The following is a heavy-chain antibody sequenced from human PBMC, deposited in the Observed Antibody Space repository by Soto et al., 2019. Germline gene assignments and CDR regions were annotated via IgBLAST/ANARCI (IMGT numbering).Heavy chain of an antibody. D-gene: IGHD2-15*01. CDR3: ARHIAVPTTRGFDY. CDR2: IFHSGTT. Sequence: QVQLQESGPGLVKPSGTLSLTCTVSGGSVSSTNWWSWVRQAPGEGLEWIGEIFHSGTTNYNPSLKSRVVISTDTSTNQLSLRLDSVTAADTALYFCARHIAVPTTRGFDYWGQGTLVTVSS. J-gene: IGHJ4*02. V-gene: IGHV4-4*02. CDR1: GGSVSSTNW.